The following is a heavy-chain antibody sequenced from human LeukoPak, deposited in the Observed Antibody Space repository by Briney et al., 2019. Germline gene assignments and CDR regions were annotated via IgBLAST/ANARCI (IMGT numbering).Heavy chain of an antibody. CDR1: GFTYSSYD. CDR3: AKDFGQWLVRYYFDY. Sequence: TGRSLRLSCAASGFTYSSYDMHWVRQAPGKGLEWVAVISYDGSNKYYADSVKGRFTISRDNSKNTLYLQMNSLRAEDTAVYYCAKDFGQWLVRYYFDYWGQGTLVTVSS. D-gene: IGHD6-19*01. V-gene: IGHV3-30*18. J-gene: IGHJ4*02. CDR2: ISYDGSNK.